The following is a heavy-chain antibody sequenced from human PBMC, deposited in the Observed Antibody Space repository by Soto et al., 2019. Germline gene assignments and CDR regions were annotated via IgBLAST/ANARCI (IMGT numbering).Heavy chain of an antibody. Sequence: PSETLSLTCAVYGGSFSGYYWSWIRQPPGKGLEWIGEINHSGSTNYNPSLKSRVTISVDTSKNQFSLKLSSVTAADTAVYCCARGTRASAVPLDYMDVWGKGTTVTVSS. J-gene: IGHJ6*03. V-gene: IGHV4-34*01. CDR1: GGSFSGYY. D-gene: IGHD6-13*01. CDR2: INHSGST. CDR3: ARGTRASAVPLDYMDV.